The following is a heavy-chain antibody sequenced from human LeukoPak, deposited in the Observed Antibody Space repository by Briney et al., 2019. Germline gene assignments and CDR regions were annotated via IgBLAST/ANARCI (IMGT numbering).Heavy chain of an antibody. Sequence: GASVKVSCKASGYTFTGHYMHWVRQAPGQGLEWMGWINPNNGGTDCAQKFQGRVNMTRDTSISTVYMELSSLRSEDTAVYYCATGPRYDFWSGYSDAFDIWGQGTMVTVSS. J-gene: IGHJ3*02. D-gene: IGHD3-3*01. CDR3: ATGPRYDFWSGYSDAFDI. V-gene: IGHV1-2*02. CDR2: INPNNGGT. CDR1: GYTFTGHY.